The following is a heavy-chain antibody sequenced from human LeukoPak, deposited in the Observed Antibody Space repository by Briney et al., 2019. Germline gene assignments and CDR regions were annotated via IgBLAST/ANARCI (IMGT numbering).Heavy chain of an antibody. V-gene: IGHV4-30-4*08. CDR3: DRDGGDIKREYFDS. CDR2: IYYSGST. CDR1: GGSISSGSYY. Sequence: PSQTLSLTCTVSGGSISSGSYYWSWIRQPRGKGLEWIGYIYYSGSTYYNPSLKSRLTISVDTSKNQFSLKLNSVTAAYTAVYYCDRDGGDIKREYFDSWGQGTLVTVSS. J-gene: IGHJ4*02. D-gene: IGHD3-3*01.